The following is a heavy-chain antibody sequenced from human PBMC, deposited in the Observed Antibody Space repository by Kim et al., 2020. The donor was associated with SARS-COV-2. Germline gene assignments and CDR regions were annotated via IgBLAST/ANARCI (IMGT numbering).Heavy chain of an antibody. CDR2: ISSRSDYV. J-gene: IGHJ4*02. CDR3: AKDRVAAATRGAFDF. D-gene: IGHD2-15*01. CDR1: GFSFGAYS. Sequence: GGSLRLSCAASGFSFGAYSMNWVRQTPGKGLEWVSAISSRSDYVYYPDSMKGRFTISRDNAKNLVYLQINSLRADDTAVYFCAKDRVAAATRGAFDFWGQGPLVT. V-gene: IGHV3-21*01.